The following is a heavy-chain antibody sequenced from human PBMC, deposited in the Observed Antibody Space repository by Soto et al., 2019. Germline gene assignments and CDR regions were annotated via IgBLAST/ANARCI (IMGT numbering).Heavy chain of an antibody. D-gene: IGHD2-21*02. J-gene: IGHJ3*02. CDR2: ISYDGSNK. Sequence: GGSLRFSCAASGFTFSSYGMHWVRQAPGKGLEWVAVISYDGSNKYYADSVKGRFTISRDNSKNTLYLQMNSLRAEDTAVYYCAKDLEVVVVTDHDAFDIWGQGTMVTVSS. V-gene: IGHV3-30*18. CDR3: AKDLEVVVVTDHDAFDI. CDR1: GFTFSSYG.